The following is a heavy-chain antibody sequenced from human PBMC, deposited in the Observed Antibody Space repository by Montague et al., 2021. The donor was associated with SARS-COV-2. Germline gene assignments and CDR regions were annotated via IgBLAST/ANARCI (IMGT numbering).Heavy chain of an antibody. V-gene: IGHV3-48*03. CDR3: AREYRSSGGDGLDI. J-gene: IGHJ3*02. CDR1: GFTFSNYD. CDR2: INPSANIT. Sequence: SLRLSCAASGFTFSNYDMSWVRQAPGKGPEWVSYINPSANITSYAGSVKGRFTISRDNGKNSLYLQMNSLRVEDTAVYYCAREYRSSGGDGLDIWGQGTKVTVSS. D-gene: IGHD2-15*01.